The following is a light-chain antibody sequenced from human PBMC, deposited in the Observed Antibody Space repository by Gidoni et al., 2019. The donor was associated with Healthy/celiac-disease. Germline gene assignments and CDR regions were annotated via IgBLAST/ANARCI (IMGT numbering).Light chain of an antibody. CDR1: SSDVGDYNY. Sequence: SPLIQPASVSGSPGRSITISCPVTSSDVGDYNYVSWYQQHPGKAPKLMIFDVSKRPSWVSNRFSGSKSGNTASLIISGLQAEDEADYYCSSYTSSSTVLFGGGTKLTVL. CDR2: DVS. J-gene: IGLJ2*01. CDR3: SSYTSSSTVL. V-gene: IGLV2-14*01.